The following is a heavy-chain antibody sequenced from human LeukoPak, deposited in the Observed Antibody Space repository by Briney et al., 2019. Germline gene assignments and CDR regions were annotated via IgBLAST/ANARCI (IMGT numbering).Heavy chain of an antibody. J-gene: IGHJ4*02. D-gene: IGHD2-21*01. CDR2: ISGSGGST. V-gene: IGHV3-23*01. CDR3: AKFLPTHIVVPNYYLDY. CDR1: GFTFSSYA. Sequence: GGSLRLSCAASGFTFSSYAMSWVRQAPGKGLEWVSAISGSGGSTYYADSVKGRFTISRDNSKNTLYLQMNSLRAEDTAVYYCAKFLPTHIVVPNYYLDYWGQGTLVTVSS.